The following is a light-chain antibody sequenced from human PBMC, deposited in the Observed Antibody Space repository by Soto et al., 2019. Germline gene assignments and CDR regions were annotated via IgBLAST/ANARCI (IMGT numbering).Light chain of an antibody. J-gene: IGKJ1*01. CDR1: LPITTY. CDR3: QQNYNSRWT. CDR2: GAS. V-gene: IGKV1-39*01. Sequence: DIQMTQSTSSLSASVGDRDTITCRASLPITTYLNWFKQKPGKAPKLLIYGASTLQTGVPSRFNGGGSGTDFTLTISSLQPEDFGNYYCQQNYNSRWTFGQGTEIEI.